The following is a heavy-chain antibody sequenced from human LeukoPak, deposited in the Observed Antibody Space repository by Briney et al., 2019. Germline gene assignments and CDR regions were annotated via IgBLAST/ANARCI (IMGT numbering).Heavy chain of an antibody. D-gene: IGHD1-14*01. CDR2: IYYSGST. Sequence: SETLSLTCTVSGGSISSGGYYWSWIRQHPGKGLEWIGFIYYSGSTYYNPSLKSRVTISVDTSKNQYSLKLSSVTAADTAVYYCARHKPPGRITRNYYFDYWGQGTLVTVSS. CDR1: GGSISSGGYY. CDR3: ARHKPPGRITRNYYFDY. V-gene: IGHV4-39*01. J-gene: IGHJ4*02.